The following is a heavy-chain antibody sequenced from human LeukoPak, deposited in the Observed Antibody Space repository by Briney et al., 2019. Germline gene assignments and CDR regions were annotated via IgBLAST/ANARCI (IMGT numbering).Heavy chain of an antibody. D-gene: IGHD3-22*01. J-gene: IGHJ4*02. V-gene: IGHV1-2*02. Sequence: ASVKVSCKASGYTFTGYYMHWVRQAPGQGLEGMGWINPNSGVTNYEQKFQGRVTMTRDSSLSTAYMELSRMRSDDTAVYYFAINTIVVVITSPFDYWGQGTLVTVSS. CDR2: INPNSGVT. CDR3: AINTIVVVITSPFDY. CDR1: GYTFTGYY.